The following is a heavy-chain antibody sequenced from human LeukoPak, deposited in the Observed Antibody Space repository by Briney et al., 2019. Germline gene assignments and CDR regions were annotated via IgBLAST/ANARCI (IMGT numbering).Heavy chain of an antibody. CDR1: GGSISSSLYY. Sequence: SETLSLTCTVSGGSISSSLYYWAWIRQPPGKGLEWIGTIYYSGTTYYNPSLKRRVNISVDTSKNQFSLNLSSVTAADTAVYYCVRTAWDGYYHGPLDYWGQGTLVTVSS. D-gene: IGHD3-22*01. CDR3: VRTAWDGYYHGPLDY. J-gene: IGHJ4*02. V-gene: IGHV4-39*01. CDR2: IYYSGTT.